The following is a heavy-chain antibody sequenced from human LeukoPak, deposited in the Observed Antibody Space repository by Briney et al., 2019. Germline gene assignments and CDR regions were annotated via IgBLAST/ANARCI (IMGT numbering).Heavy chain of an antibody. J-gene: IGHJ5*02. CDR1: GYTFTSYG. Sequence: GASVKVSCKASGYTFTSYGISWVRQAPGQGLEWMGWISAYNGNTNYAQKLQGRVTMTTDTSTSTAYMELRSLRSDDTAVYYCASCPLDWGGDCSWFDPWGQGTLVTVSS. CDR3: ASCPLDWGGDCSWFDP. CDR2: ISAYNGNT. D-gene: IGHD2-21*02. V-gene: IGHV1-18*01.